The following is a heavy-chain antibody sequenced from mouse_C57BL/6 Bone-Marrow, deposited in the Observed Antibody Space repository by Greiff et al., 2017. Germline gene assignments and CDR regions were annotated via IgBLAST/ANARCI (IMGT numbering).Heavy chain of an antibody. Sequence: QVQLQQPGAELVRPGSSVKLSCKASGYTFTSYWMHWVKQRPIQGLEWIGNIDPSDSETHYNQKFKDKATLTVDKSSSTAYMQLSSLTSEDSAVYYCARSSFYSNYEAYWGQGTLGTVSA. CDR2: IDPSDSET. V-gene: IGHV1-52*01. CDR1: GYTFTSYW. CDR3: ARSSFYSNYEAY. D-gene: IGHD2-5*01. J-gene: IGHJ3*01.